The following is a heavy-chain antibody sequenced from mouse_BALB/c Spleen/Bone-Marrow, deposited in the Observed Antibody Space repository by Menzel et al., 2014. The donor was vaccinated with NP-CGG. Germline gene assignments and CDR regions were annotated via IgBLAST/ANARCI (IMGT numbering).Heavy chain of an antibody. CDR1: GYSFTGYY. V-gene: IGHV1S34*01. Sequence: LVKTGASVKISCRASGYSFTGYYMHWVKQSHGKSLEWIGYISCYNGATSYNQKFKGKATFTVDTSSSTAYMQFNSLTSEDSAVYYCARSGGNYDAMDYWGQGTSVTVSS. J-gene: IGHJ4*01. D-gene: IGHD2-1*01. CDR3: ARSGGNYDAMDY. CDR2: ISCYNGAT.